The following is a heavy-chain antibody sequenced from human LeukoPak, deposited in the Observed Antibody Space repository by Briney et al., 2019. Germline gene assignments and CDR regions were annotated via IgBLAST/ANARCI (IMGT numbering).Heavy chain of an antibody. CDR1: GGTFSSYA. Sequence: GASVKVSCKASGGTFSSYAINWVRQAPGQGLEWMGGIIPIFGTANYAQKFQGRVTITADESTSTAYMELSSLRSEDTAVYYCARRITMVRGVRANWFDPWGQGTLVTVSS. V-gene: IGHV1-69*01. J-gene: IGHJ5*02. CDR3: ARRITMVRGVRANWFDP. CDR2: IIPIFGTA. D-gene: IGHD3-10*01.